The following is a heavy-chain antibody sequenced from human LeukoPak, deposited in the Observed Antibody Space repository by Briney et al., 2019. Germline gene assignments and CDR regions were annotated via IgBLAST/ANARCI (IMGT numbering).Heavy chain of an antibody. D-gene: IGHD6-13*01. Sequence: GGSLRLSCAASGFTFHDYAMHWVRQAPGKGLEWVALFDGRGGTTNCADSVKGRFTISRDNSENSLYLQMNSLRTEDTAFYYCAKDKGSISSWGFDFWGQGTLVTVSS. J-gene: IGHJ4*02. CDR2: FDGRGGTT. CDR1: GFTFHDYA. V-gene: IGHV3-43*02. CDR3: AKDKGSISSWGFDF.